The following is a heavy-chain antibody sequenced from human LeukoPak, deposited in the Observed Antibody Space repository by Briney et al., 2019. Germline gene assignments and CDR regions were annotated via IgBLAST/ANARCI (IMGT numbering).Heavy chain of an antibody. CDR2: VHYSGSI. J-gene: IGHJ4*02. D-gene: IGHD3-16*01. Sequence: SETLSLTCTVSGGSIIGYYWNWVRHRPGRGLEWIGYVHYSGSIKYNSSLNNRVIISIDTSKNQFSLRLTSVTPADTAVYYCARDLAGEWGNYFDYWGQGIVVTVPS. V-gene: IGHV4-59*12. CDR1: GGSIIGYY. CDR3: ARDLAGEWGNYFDY.